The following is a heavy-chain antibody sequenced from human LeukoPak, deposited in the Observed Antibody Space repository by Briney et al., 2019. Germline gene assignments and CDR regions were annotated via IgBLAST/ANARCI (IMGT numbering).Heavy chain of an antibody. Sequence: GGSLRLSCAASGFTFSSYGMHWVRQAPGKGLEWVAVIWYDGSNKYYADSVKGRFTISRDNSKNTLYLQMNSLRAEDTAVYYCARGQQLVQGSDYWGQGTLVTVSS. CDR3: ARGQQLVQGSDY. V-gene: IGHV3-33*01. J-gene: IGHJ4*02. D-gene: IGHD6-13*01. CDR2: IWYDGSNK. CDR1: GFTFSSYG.